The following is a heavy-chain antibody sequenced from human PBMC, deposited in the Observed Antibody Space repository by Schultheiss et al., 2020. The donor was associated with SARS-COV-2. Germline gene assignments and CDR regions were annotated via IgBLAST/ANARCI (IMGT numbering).Heavy chain of an antibody. CDR2: ISYDGSNK. CDR3: ARTSDYGDKLGEFDYYYYGMDV. D-gene: IGHD4-17*01. V-gene: IGHV3-30*03. Sequence: GGSLRLSCAASGFTFNNYGMNWVRQAPGKGLEWVAVISYDGSNKYYADSVKGRFTISRDNSKNTLYLQMNSLRAEDTAVYYCARTSDYGDKLGEFDYYYYGMDVWGQGTTVTVSS. J-gene: IGHJ6*02. CDR1: GFTFNNYG.